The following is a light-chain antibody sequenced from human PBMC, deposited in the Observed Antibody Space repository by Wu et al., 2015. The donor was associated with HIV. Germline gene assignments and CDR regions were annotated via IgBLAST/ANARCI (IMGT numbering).Light chain of an antibody. Sequence: DIQMTQSSSAMSASVGDRVTITCRASQGINNYLVWFQQKPGKVPERLIYAASSLQSGVPSRFSGSGSGTEFTLTISSLQPEDFATYYCLQHNSYPLTFGGGTKVEIK. CDR2: AAS. V-gene: IGKV1-17*03. J-gene: IGKJ4*01. CDR1: QGINNY. CDR3: LQHNSYPLT.